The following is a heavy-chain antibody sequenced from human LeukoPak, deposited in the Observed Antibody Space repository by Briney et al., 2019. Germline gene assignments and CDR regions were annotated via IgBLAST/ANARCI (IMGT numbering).Heavy chain of an antibody. CDR2: IYYSGST. D-gene: IGHD4-17*01. V-gene: IGHV4-59*01. CDR3: ARGLAVTTFSYFDY. Sequence: SETLSLTCTVSGGSISTYYWSWIRQPPGKGLEWLGYIYYSGSTNYNPSLKSRVTISVDTSKNQFSLKLSSVTAADTAVYSCARGLAVTTFSYFDYWGQGTLVTVSS. CDR1: GGSISTYY. J-gene: IGHJ4*02.